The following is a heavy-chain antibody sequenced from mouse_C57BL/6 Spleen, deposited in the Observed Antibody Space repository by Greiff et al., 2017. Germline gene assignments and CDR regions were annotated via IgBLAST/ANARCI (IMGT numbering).Heavy chain of an antibody. V-gene: IGHV1-74*01. D-gene: IGHD1-1*01. CDR1: GYTFTSYW. CDR2: IHPSDSDT. Sequence: QVQLQQPGAELVKPGASVKVSCKASGYTFTSYWMHWVKQRPGQGLEWIGRIHPSDSDTNYNQKFKGKATLTVAKSSSTAYMQLISLTSEDSAVYYCAIEEVLRSSFDYWGQGTTLTVSS. J-gene: IGHJ2*01. CDR3: AIEEVLRSSFDY.